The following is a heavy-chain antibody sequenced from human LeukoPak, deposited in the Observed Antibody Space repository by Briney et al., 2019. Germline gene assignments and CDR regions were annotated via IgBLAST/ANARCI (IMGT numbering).Heavy chain of an antibody. Sequence: GGSLRLSCAASGFTVSSNFMSWVRQAPGKGLEWVSVIYSGGDTYYADSVKGRFTISRDNSKNTLYLQMNSLRAEDTAVYYCARDFCSSARRNIRWFDPWGQGTLVTVSS. D-gene: IGHD2-2*01. CDR1: GFTVSSNF. J-gene: IGHJ5*02. V-gene: IGHV3-66*02. CDR3: ARDFCSSARRNIRWFDP. CDR2: IYSGGDT.